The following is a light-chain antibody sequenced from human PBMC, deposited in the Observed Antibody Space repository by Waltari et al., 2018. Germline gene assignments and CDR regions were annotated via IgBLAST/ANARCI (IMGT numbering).Light chain of an antibody. CDR1: QSISNY. V-gene: IGKV1-39*01. J-gene: IGKJ1*01. CDR2: AAS. Sequence: DIQMTQSPSSLSASVGGSVTITCRASQSISNYSNWYQQNPGKVPNLLIYAASSVQSGVPSRFTGSGSGTDFTLTIASLQPEDFAIYYCQQSYSAPWTFGQGTKVEI. CDR3: QQSYSAPWT.